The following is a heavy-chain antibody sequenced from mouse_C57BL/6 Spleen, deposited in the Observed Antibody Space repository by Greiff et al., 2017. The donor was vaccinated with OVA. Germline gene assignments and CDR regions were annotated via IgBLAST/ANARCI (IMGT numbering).Heavy chain of an antibody. CDR3: ARSGDGYSFAY. Sequence: VQLQQPGAELVRPGSSVKLSCKASGYTFTSYWMDWVKQRPGQGLEWIGNLYPSDSETHYNQKFKDKATLTVDKSSRIACRQLSSLTSEDSAVYYCARSGDGYSFAYWGQGTLVTVSA. D-gene: IGHD2-3*01. V-gene: IGHV1-61*01. J-gene: IGHJ3*01. CDR2: LYPSDSET. CDR1: GYTFTSYW.